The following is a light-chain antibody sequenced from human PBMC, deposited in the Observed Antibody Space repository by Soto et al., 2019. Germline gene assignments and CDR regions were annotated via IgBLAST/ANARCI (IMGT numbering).Light chain of an antibody. CDR1: QGVSSSY. CDR3: QQYSTYPLT. J-gene: IGKJ4*01. CDR2: GAS. V-gene: IGKV3D-20*01. Sequence: EIVLTQSPATLSLPPGERATLSCGASQGVSSSYLAWYQQKPGLAPRLLIYGASSRATGIPDRFSGSGSGTDFTLTISRLEPEDFATYCCQQYSTYPLTFGGGTKVDNK.